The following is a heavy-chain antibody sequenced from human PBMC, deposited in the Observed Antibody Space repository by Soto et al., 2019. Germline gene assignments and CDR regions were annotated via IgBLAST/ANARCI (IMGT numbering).Heavy chain of an antibody. Sequence: GGSLRLSCAASGFTFSTYAMSWVRQAPGKGLDWVSTLSDGGDTTYYSDSVKGRFTISRDNSKNTLYLQMNSLRAEDTAVYYCAKVDFGSVRPFAFWGQGTQVTVSS. CDR1: GFTFSTYA. V-gene: IGHV3-23*01. CDR2: LSDGGDTT. CDR3: AKVDFGSVRPFAF. D-gene: IGHD3-10*01. J-gene: IGHJ4*02.